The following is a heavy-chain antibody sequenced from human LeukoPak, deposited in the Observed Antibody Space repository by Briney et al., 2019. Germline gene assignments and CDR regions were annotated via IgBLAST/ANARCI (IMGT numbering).Heavy chain of an antibody. CDR2: IIPIFGTA. CDR3: ARSGLTYYYDSSGYPVS. V-gene: IGHV1-69*01. J-gene: IGHJ5*02. D-gene: IGHD3-22*01. Sequence: SVKVSCKASGGTFSSYAISWVRQAPGQGLEWMGGIIPIFGTANYAQKFQGRVTITADESTSTAYMELSCLRSEDTAVYYCARSGLTYYYDSSGYPVSWGQGTLVTVSS. CDR1: GGTFSSYA.